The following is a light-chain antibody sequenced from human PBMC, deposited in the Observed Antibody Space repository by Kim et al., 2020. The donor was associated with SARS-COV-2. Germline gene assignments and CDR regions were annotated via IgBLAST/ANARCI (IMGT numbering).Light chain of an antibody. V-gene: IGLV1-44*01. CDR2: NDT. CDR1: SSNIASFT. CDR3: STWDDNLSAWV. Sequence: ELTQPPSASGTPGQKFTISCSGSSSNIASFTVSWYQQFPGEAPKVLIYNDTQRPSGVPDRFSGSKSGTSASMAISGLRSEDDADYFCSTWDDNLSAWVFGGGTQLTVL. J-gene: IGLJ3*02.